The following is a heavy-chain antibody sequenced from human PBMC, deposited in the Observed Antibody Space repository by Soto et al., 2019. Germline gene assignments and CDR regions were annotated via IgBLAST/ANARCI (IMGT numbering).Heavy chain of an antibody. D-gene: IGHD3-3*01. CDR2: MNPNSGNT. CDR1: GYTFTSYD. J-gene: IGHJ6*03. Sequence: ASVKVSCKASGYTFTSYDINWVRQATGQGLEWMGWMNPNSGNTGYAQKFQGRVTMTRNTSISTAYMELSSLRSEDTAVYYCARSRNYDFWSGTNMDVWGKGTTVTVSS. V-gene: IGHV1-8*01. CDR3: ARSRNYDFWSGTNMDV.